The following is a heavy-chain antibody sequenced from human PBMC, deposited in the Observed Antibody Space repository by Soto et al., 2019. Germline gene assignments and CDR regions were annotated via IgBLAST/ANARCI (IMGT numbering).Heavy chain of an antibody. CDR2: MNPNSGNT. Sequence: QVQLVQSGAEVKKPGASVKVSCKASGYTFTSSDIHWVRQATGQGLEWMGWMNPNSGNTGDAQKFQGRVTMTRNTSISTAYMELSSLRSEDTAVYYWARRGYSRSCYYYCYYGLDVWGQGTTVTVSS. J-gene: IGHJ6*02. CDR3: ARRGYSRSCYYYCYYGLDV. V-gene: IGHV1-8*01. D-gene: IGHD6-13*01. CDR1: GYTFTSSD.